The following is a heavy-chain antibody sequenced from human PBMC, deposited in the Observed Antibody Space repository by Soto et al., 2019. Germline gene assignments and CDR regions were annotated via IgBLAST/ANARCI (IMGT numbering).Heavy chain of an antibody. J-gene: IGHJ3*02. D-gene: IGHD3-22*01. CDR2: INPSGGST. CDR3: ARIGYYYDSSGADAFDI. CDR1: GYTFTSYY. V-gene: IGHV1-46*01. Sequence: ASVKVSCKASGYTFTSYYMHWVRQAPGQGLEWMGIINPSGGSTSYAQKFQGRVTMTRDTSTSTVYMELSSLRSEDTAVYYCARIGYYYDSSGADAFDIWGQGTMVTVS.